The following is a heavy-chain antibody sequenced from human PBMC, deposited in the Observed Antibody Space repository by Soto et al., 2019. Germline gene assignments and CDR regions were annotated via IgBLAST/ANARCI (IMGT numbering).Heavy chain of an antibody. V-gene: IGHV3-7*01. J-gene: IGHJ4*02. Sequence: EVQLVDSGGGLVQPGGSLRLSCVASGFHFSAYWMSWFRQAPGKGLEWVANIKEDGSDKYYVDSVKGRFTISRDNAKTSLYLHMKSLRAEAAAVYYCVGVSLAGSWGQGTLVTVSS. D-gene: IGHD6-19*01. CDR3: VGVSLAGS. CDR1: GFHFSAYW. CDR2: IKEDGSDK.